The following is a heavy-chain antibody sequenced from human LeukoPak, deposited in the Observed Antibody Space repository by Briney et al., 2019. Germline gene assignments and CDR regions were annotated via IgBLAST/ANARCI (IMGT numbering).Heavy chain of an antibody. CDR3: AKDRSYYGSGSPGYYYGMDV. J-gene: IGHJ6*02. V-gene: IGHV3-23*01. Sequence: GGSLRLSCAASGFTFSSHALSWVRQAPGKGLEWVSAISGSGGSTYYADSVKGRFTISRDNSKNTLYLQMNSLRAEDTAVYYCAKDRSYYGSGSPGYYYGMDVWGQGTTVTVSS. D-gene: IGHD3-10*01. CDR2: ISGSGGST. CDR1: GFTFSSHA.